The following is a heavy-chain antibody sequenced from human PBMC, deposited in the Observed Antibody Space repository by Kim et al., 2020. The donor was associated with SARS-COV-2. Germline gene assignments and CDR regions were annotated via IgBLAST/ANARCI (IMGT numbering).Heavy chain of an antibody. CDR2: IIPNFGTA. V-gene: IGHV1-69*13. CDR1: GGTFSSYA. D-gene: IGHD5-12*01. CDR3: ARVHSGYDYGGWVAGYYYYGREA. Sequence: SVKVSCMASGGTFSSYAISWVRQAPGQGLEWMGGIIPNFGTANYAQKLQGRVTVTADESTSTAYMELSSLRSEDTAVHYCARVHSGYDYGGWVAGYYYYGREAWGQGTTVTVSS. J-gene: IGHJ6*01.